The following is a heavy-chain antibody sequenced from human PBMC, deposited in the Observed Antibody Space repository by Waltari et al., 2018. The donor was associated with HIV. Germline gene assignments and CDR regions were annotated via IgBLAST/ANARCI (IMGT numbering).Heavy chain of an antibody. CDR2: ISAYNGNT. CDR3: ARVGCSSASCYSGWFDP. J-gene: IGHJ5*02. CDR1: GYTLTSYG. V-gene: IGHV1-18*01. D-gene: IGHD2-2*01. Sequence: QAQLAPSGAEVKKPGASVKVSCKASGYTLTSYGISWVRQAPGQGLEWLGWISAYNGNTNYAQKLQGRVTMTTDTSTSTAYMELRSLRSDDTAVYYCARVGCSSASCYSGWFDPWGQGTLVTVSS.